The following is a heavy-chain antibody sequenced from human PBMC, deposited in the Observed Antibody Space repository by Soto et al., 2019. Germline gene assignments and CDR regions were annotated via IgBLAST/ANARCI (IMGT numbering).Heavy chain of an antibody. D-gene: IGHD4-17*01. J-gene: IGHJ3*02. V-gene: IGHV4-38-2*01. CDR3: ARRGDTVTRAFDI. CDR1: GYSISSGYY. Sequence: SETLSLTCDFSGYSISSGYYWGLIRQPPGKGLEWIGSIYYSGSTYYNPSLKSRVTISVDTSKNQFSLKLSSVTAADTAVYYCARRGDTVTRAFDIWGQGTMVTVSS. CDR2: IYYSGST.